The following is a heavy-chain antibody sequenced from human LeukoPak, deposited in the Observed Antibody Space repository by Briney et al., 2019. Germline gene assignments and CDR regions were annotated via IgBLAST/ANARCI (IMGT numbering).Heavy chain of an antibody. D-gene: IGHD3-9*01. CDR2: ISWDGGST. Sequence: GGSLRLSCAASGFTFDDYTMHWVRQAPGKGLEWVSLISWDGGSTYYAVSVKGRFTISRENSKNTLYLQMNSLRAEDTAVYYCAKSPHVLRYFDWLNWGQGTLVTVSS. CDR1: GFTFDDYT. V-gene: IGHV3-43*01. CDR3: AKSPHVLRYFDWLN. J-gene: IGHJ4*02.